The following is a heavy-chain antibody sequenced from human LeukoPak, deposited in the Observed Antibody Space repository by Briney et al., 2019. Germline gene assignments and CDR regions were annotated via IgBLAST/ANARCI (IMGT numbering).Heavy chain of an antibody. V-gene: IGHV3-64*01. CDR3: ARARYSGSPFDY. CDR2: ISSNGGST. D-gene: IGHD1-26*01. J-gene: IGHJ4*02. CDR1: GFTFSCYA. Sequence: PGGSLRLSCAASGFTFSCYAMHWVRQAPGKGLEYVSAISSNGGSTYYANSVKGRFTISRDNSKNTLYLQMGSLRAEDMAVYYCARARYSGSPFDYWGQGTLVTVSS.